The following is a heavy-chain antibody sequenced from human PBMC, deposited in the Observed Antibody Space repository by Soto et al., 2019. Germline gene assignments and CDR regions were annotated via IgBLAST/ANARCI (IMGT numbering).Heavy chain of an antibody. J-gene: IGHJ4*02. V-gene: IGHV5-51*01. CDR1: GYSFTSYW. D-gene: IGHD1-26*01. Sequence: ESLKISCKASGYSFTSYWIGWVRQMPGKGLEWMGIIYPGDSDTIYSPSFQGQVTISADKSSSTAYLQWNSLKASDTAMYYCARTPYSASYYYFDQWGQGTPVTVSS. CDR3: ARTPYSASYYYFDQ. CDR2: IYPGDSDT.